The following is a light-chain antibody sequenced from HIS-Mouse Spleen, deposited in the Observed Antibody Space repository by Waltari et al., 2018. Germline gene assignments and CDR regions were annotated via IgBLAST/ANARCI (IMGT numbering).Light chain of an antibody. CDR2: EDS. V-gene: IGLV3-10*01. CDR3: YSTDSSGNHRV. J-gene: IGLJ2*01. CDR1: AFSKQY. Sequence: SYELTQPPPLSVSPGQPARISCSGDAFSKQYAYWDKQKSRQAPVLVIYEDSKRPAGIPERFSGSSSGTMATLTISGAQVEDEADYYCYSTDSSGNHRVFGGGTKLTVL.